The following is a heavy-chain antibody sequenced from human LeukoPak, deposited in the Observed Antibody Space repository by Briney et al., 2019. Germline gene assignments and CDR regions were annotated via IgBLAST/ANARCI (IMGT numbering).Heavy chain of an antibody. D-gene: IGHD2-15*01. CDR1: GYTFTNYG. CDR2: ISAYNGNT. J-gene: IGHJ4*02. V-gene: IGHV1-18*01. CDR3: ARGGYCSGGSCYDY. Sequence: GASVKVSCKTSGYTFTNYGISWVRQAPGLGLEWMGWISAYNGNTNYAQKVQGRVTMTTDTSTSTAYMELRSLRSDDTAVYYCARGGYCSGGSCYDYWGQGTLVTVSS.